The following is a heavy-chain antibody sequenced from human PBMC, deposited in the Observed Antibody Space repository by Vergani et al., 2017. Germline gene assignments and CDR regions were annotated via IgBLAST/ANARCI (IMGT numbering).Heavy chain of an antibody. V-gene: IGHV3-74*01. D-gene: IGHD1-14*01. J-gene: IGHJ4*02. CDR1: GFTFSSYW. CDR3: ARAPTGYNPLPFDY. Sequence: EVQLVESGGGLVQPGGSLRLSCAASGFTFSSYWMHWVRQAPGKGLVWVSRINSDGSSTRYADSVKGRFTISRDNAKNTLYLQMNSLRAEDTAVYYCARAPTGYNPLPFDYWGQGTLVTVSS. CDR2: INSDGSST.